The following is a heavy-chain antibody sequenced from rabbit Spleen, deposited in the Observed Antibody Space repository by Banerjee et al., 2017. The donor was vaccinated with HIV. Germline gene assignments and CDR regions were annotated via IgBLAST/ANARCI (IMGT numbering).Heavy chain of an antibody. CDR1: GVSFSGNSS. CDR3: ARDTSSSFSSYGMDL. Sequence: QSLEESGGGLVQPAGSLTLTCIASGVSFSGNSSMCWVGQAPGKGLEWFACIDTGSSGFTYFASWAEGRFTISKTSSTTVTLQMTSLTAADTATYFCARDTSSSFSSYGMDLWGQGTLVTVS. V-gene: IGHV1S40*01. J-gene: IGHJ6*01. CDR2: IDTGSSGFT. D-gene: IGHD1-1*01.